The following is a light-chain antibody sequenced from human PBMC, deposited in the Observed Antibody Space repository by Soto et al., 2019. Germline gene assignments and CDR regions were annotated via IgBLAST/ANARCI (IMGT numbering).Light chain of an antibody. Sequence: AIRMAQSPSSFSASAGDRVSITCRTTQDIGTYLAWYQQIPGKAPKLLIYDASTLQTGVPSRFSGSGSGTDFTLTISSLQSEDVAVYYCQQYHNWPPITFGQGTRLEIK. CDR3: QQYHNWPPIT. CDR2: DAS. V-gene: IGKV1-8*01. CDR1: QDIGTY. J-gene: IGKJ5*01.